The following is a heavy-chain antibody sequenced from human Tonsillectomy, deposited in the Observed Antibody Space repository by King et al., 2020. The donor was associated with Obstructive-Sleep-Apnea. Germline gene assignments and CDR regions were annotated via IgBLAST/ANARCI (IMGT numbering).Heavy chain of an antibody. V-gene: IGHV5-51*01. CDR2: IYSGDSDI. CDR3: ARHPALGNNLVPFDT. J-gene: IGHJ4*02. Sequence: QLVQSGPEAKKPGESLKISCKASGYKFTSYWIGWVRQKPGKGLEWMGIIYSGDSDIRYGPSFQGHVTILADKSISTAFLQWSSLAASDSAMYYCARHPALGNNLVPFDTWGQGTLVTVSS. CDR1: GYKFTSYW. D-gene: IGHD6-6*01.